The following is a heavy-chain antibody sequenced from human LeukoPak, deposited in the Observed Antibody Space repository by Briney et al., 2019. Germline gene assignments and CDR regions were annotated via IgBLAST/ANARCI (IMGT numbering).Heavy chain of an antibody. CDR3: ARDNPDYDSSGYSPSDAFDI. V-gene: IGHV4-59*01. CDR2: IYYSGST. D-gene: IGHD3-22*01. Sequence: SETLSLTCTVSGGSISSYYWSWIRQPPGKGPEWIGYIYYSGSTNYNPSLKSRVTISVDTSKNQFSLKLSSVTAADTAVYYCARDNPDYDSSGYSPSDAFDIWGQGTMVTVSS. CDR1: GGSISSYY. J-gene: IGHJ3*02.